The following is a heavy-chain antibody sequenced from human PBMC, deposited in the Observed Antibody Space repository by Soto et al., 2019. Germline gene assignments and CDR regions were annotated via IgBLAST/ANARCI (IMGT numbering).Heavy chain of an antibody. J-gene: IGHJ4*02. CDR1: GFTFSTYW. Sequence: GGSLRLSCAASGFTFSTYWMHWVRQAPGKGLVWVSRINSDGSSTNYADSVKGRFAVLRDNAKNTLYLQMNSLRAEDTAVYYWERKNGNSNGGQGPLVPVPS. CDR3: ERKNGNSN. V-gene: IGHV3-74*01. CDR2: INSDGSST. D-gene: IGHD1-1*01.